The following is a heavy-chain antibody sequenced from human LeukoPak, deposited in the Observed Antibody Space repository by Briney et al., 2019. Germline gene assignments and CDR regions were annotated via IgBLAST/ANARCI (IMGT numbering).Heavy chain of an antibody. J-gene: IGHJ4*02. CDR1: GGSISSYY. CDR3: ARVVLAQGLGY. V-gene: IGHV4-4*07. D-gene: IGHD2/OR15-2a*01. Sequence: PSETLSLTCTVSGGSISSYYWSWIRQPVGKGLEWIGRVYTSGSTNYNPTLKSRVTMSVDTSKNHFSLKLSSVTAADTAVYYCARVVLAQGLGYWGQGTLVTVSS. CDR2: VYTSGST.